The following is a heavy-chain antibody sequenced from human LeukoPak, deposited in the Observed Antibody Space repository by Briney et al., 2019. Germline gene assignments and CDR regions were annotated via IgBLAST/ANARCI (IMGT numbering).Heavy chain of an antibody. J-gene: IGHJ5*02. CDR2: MNPNSGNT. V-gene: IGHV1-8*01. Sequence: ASLKLSCKASGYTFTSYDINWVRQATGQGLEWMGCMNPNSGNTGYALKFQGRVNMTRNTSISTAYMELSSLRSEDTAVYSCAIVPAARPYWFDPWGQGTLVPVSS. CDR3: AIVPAARPYWFDP. D-gene: IGHD2-2*01. CDR1: GYTFTSYD.